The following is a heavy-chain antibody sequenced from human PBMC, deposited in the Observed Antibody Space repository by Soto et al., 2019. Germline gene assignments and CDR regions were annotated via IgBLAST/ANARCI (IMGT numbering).Heavy chain of an antibody. CDR1: GLPHSSFA. J-gene: IGHJ4*02. Sequence: GGSLRLSCTSSGLPHSSFAMMWVRQAPGKGLECVSGIYGNGGGIEYADSVKGRFTISRDNSKNTVYLQMTDLRADDTAVYYCAKDAVYNDGLWLMDHWGQGTQVTVSS. V-gene: IGHV3-23*01. CDR2: IYGNGGGI. CDR3: AKDAVYNDGLWLMDH. D-gene: IGHD2-21*01.